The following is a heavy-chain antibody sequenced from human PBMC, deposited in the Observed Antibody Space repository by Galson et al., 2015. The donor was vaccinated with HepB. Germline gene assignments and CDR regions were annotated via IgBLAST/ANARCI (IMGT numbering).Heavy chain of an antibody. D-gene: IGHD5-12*01. CDR3: AKDKALRLRPDDAFDI. Sequence: LEWVSAISGSGGSTYYADSVKGRFTISRDNSKNTLYLQMNSLRAEDTAVYYCAKDKALRLRPDDAFDIWGQGTMVTVSS. CDR2: ISGSGGST. V-gene: IGHV3-23*01. J-gene: IGHJ3*02.